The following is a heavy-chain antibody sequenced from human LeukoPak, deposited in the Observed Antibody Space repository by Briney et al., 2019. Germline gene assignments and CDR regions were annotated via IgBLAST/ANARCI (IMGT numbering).Heavy chain of an antibody. CDR2: IYPGDSDT. CDR3: ATVDTAMVNYFDY. Sequence: GESLKISCKGSGYSFTSYWIGWVRQMPAKDLVWMGIIYPGDSDTRYNPSFQGQVTISADKSISTAYLQWSSLKASDTAMYYCATVDTAMVNYFDYWGQGTLVTVSS. D-gene: IGHD5-18*01. V-gene: IGHV5-51*01. J-gene: IGHJ4*02. CDR1: GYSFTSYW.